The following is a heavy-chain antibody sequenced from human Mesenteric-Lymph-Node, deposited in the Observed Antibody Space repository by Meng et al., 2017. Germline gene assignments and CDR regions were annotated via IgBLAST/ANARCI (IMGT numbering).Heavy chain of an antibody. CDR1: EFTLSTYA. V-gene: IGHV3-23*01. J-gene: IGHJ4*02. D-gene: IGHD6-19*01. CDR2: ISDSGGST. CDR3: TRAMDSSGCTVH. Sequence: GGSLRLSCAASEFTLSTYAMNWVRQAPGKGLEWVSRISDSGGSTYYADSVEGRFTISRDNSKNTLYLQMNSLRDEDTAVYYCTRAMDSSGCTVHWGQGTLVTVSS.